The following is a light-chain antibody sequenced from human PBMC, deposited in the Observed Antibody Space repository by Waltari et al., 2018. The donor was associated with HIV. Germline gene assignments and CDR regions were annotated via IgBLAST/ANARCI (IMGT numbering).Light chain of an antibody. CDR3: CSYANSATLDWV. Sequence: QSALIQPPSVSGSPGQSVTISCTGTSSDVGSYDCVSWYQQHPGTVPKLMISNVNTQPSGVPDRFSGSKAGNSASMDIAGLQAEDEAEYSRCSYANSATLDWVFGGGTKLTVL. CDR1: SSDVGSYDC. CDR2: NVN. V-gene: IGLV2-11*01. J-gene: IGLJ3*02.